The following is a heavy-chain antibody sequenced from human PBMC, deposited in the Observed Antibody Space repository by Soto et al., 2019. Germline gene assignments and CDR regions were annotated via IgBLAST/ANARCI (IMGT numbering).Heavy chain of an antibody. CDR1: GFTFGDYA. D-gene: IGHD6-19*01. CDR2: ISWNSGSI. CDR3: AKSHTTSGWYVTTDY. J-gene: IGHJ4*02. V-gene: IGHV3-9*01. Sequence: GGSLRLSCAASGFTFGDYAMQWVRQAPGKGLEWVSAISWNSGSIDYADSVKGRFTISRDNAKNSLYLQMNSLRAEDTALYYCAKSHTTSGWYVTTDYWGQGTRVTISS.